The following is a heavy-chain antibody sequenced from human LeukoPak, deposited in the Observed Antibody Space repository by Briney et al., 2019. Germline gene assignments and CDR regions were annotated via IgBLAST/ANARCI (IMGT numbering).Heavy chain of an antibody. D-gene: IGHD1-26*01. CDR1: GFTFSSYS. CDR2: ISSSSSYI. Sequence: PGGSLRLSCAASGFTFSSYSMNWVRQAPGKGLEWVSSISSSSSYIYYADSVKGRFTISRDNAKNSLYLQMNSLRAEDTAAYYCARSLMWDSNYMDVWGKGTTVTVSS. J-gene: IGHJ6*03. CDR3: ARSLMWDSNYMDV. V-gene: IGHV3-21*01.